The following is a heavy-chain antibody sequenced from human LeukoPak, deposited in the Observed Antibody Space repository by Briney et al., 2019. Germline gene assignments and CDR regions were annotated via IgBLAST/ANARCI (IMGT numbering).Heavy chain of an antibody. CDR1: GFTFSNYA. Sequence: GGSLRLSCAASGFTFSNYAMTWVRLAPGKGLEWVSGISGSGGGTYYADSVKGRFTISRDNSKNTLYLQMNSLKTEDTAVYYCTTDWNEGIAVAGTSDLDYWGQGTLVTVSS. J-gene: IGHJ4*02. D-gene: IGHD6-19*01. CDR3: TTDWNEGIAVAGTSDLDY. CDR2: ISGSGGGT. V-gene: IGHV3-23*01.